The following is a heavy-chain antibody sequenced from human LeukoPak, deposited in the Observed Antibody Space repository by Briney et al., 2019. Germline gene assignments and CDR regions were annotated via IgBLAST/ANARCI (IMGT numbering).Heavy chain of an antibody. CDR1: DGSISSYY. D-gene: IGHD6-13*01. V-gene: IGHV4-4*07. CDR2: IYTSGST. J-gene: IGHJ6*02. CDR3: AGVAAGMTVGSYSSYVMDF. Sequence: SSETLSLTCTVSDGSISSYYWSWIRQPAGKGLEWIGRIYTSGSTNYNPSIKSRVTMSVDTSTNQSSLKLSLVTAADTAVYSCAGVAAGMTVGSYSSYVMDFWAKGPRSPSP.